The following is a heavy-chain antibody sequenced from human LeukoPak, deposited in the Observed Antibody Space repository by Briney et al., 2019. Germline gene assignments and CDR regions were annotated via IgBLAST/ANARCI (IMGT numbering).Heavy chain of an antibody. CDR2: IYNSGTT. D-gene: IGHD6-19*01. J-gene: IGHJ3*02. CDR1: GGSITSYY. CDR3: ARGLAEYSGGDDAFDI. V-gene: IGHV4-59*01. Sequence: KPSETLSLTCIVSGGSITSYYWSWFRQPPRKGLWWIGYIYNSGTTNYNPSLKSRVTISVDTSKNQFSLKLSSVTAADTAVYFCARGLAEYSGGDDAFDIWGQGTMVTVSS.